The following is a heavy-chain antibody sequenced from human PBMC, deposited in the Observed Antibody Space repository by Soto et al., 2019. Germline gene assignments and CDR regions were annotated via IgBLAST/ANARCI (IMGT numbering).Heavy chain of an antibody. CDR3: ATELGINTFSDPGVISYYYYYGMDV. CDR1: GYTFTSYG. J-gene: IGHJ6*02. CDR2: ISAYNGNT. V-gene: IGHV1-18*01. Sequence: QVQLVQSGAEVKKPGASVKVSCKASGYTFTSYGISWVRQAPGQGLEWMGWISAYNGNTNYAQKLQGRVTMTTDTSTSTAYMGLRSLRSDDTAVYYCATELGINTFSDPGVISYYYYYGMDVWGQGTTVTVSS. D-gene: IGHD3-16*02.